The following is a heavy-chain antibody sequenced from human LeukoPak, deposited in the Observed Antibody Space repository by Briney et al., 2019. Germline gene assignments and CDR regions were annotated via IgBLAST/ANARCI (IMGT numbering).Heavy chain of an antibody. CDR3: ARDGYSGSTYFEY. J-gene: IGHJ4*02. V-gene: IGHV3-53*01. Sequence: GGSLRLSCAASGFTVSSNYMSWVRQTPGKGLEWVSVIYSSGRTYYADSVKGRFTISRDNSKNTLYLQMNSLKGEDTAVYYCARDGYSGSTYFEYWGQGTLVTVSS. D-gene: IGHD5-12*01. CDR1: GFTVSSNY. CDR2: IYSSGRT.